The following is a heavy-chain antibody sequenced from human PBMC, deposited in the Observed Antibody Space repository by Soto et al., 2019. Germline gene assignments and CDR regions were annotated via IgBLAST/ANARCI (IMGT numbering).Heavy chain of an antibody. V-gene: IGHV3-21*01. D-gene: IGHD3-3*01. CDR3: APIEKIFGVVIMDS. CDR2: ISSSSSYI. Sequence: GGSLRLSCAASGFTFSSYSMNWVRQAPGKGLEWVSSISSSSSYIYYADSVKGRFTISRDNAKNSLYLQMNSLRAEDTAVYYCAPIEKIFGVVIMDSWGQGTLVTVSS. J-gene: IGHJ5*02. CDR1: GFTFSSYS.